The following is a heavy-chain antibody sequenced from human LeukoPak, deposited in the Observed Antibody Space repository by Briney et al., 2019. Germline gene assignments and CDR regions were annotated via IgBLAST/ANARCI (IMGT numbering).Heavy chain of an antibody. CDR2: IYSGGST. V-gene: IGHV3-53*01. CDR3: AREGLRSSGGH. CDR1: GFTVSSNY. J-gene: IGHJ4*02. Sequence: GGSLRLSCAASGFTVSSNYMSWVRQAPGKGLEWVSVIYSGGSTYYADSVRGRFTISRDNSKNTVYLQMNSLRVEDTAVYYCAREGLRSSGGHWGQGTLVTVSS. D-gene: IGHD6-6*01.